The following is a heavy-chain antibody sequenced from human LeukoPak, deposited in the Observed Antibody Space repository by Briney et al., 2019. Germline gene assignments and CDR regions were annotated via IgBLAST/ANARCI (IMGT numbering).Heavy chain of an antibody. Sequence: PGGSLRLSCTASGFTFGDYGLSWVRQAPGKGLEWVGFIRSKAYGGTTEYAASVKGRFTISRDDSKSIAYLQMNSLKIEDTAVYYCTGSFRELTFFDYWGQGTLVTVSS. CDR2: IRSKAYGGTT. J-gene: IGHJ4*02. CDR1: GFTFGDYG. CDR3: TGSFRELTFFDY. D-gene: IGHD3-10*01. V-gene: IGHV3-49*04.